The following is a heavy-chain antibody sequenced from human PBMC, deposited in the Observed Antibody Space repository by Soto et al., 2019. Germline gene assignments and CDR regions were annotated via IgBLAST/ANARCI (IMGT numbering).Heavy chain of an antibody. CDR3: ARVSSGWYYWFDP. CDR2: ISASNGNT. V-gene: IGHV1-18*01. Sequence: ASVKVSCKASRYTFTSYGVSSGRQAPGQGLEWMGWISASNGNTNYAQKLQGRVTMTTDTSTTTAYMELRSLRSDDTAVYYCARVSSGWYYWFDPWGQGTLVTVSS. CDR1: RYTFTSYG. J-gene: IGHJ5*02. D-gene: IGHD6-19*01.